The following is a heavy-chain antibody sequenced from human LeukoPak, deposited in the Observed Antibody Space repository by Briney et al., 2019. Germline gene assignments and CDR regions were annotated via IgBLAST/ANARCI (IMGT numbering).Heavy chain of an antibody. CDR3: ARDQGDVLLWFGESGGTFDY. D-gene: IGHD3-10*01. V-gene: IGHV4-38-2*02. CDR2: IYHSGST. Sequence: KPSETLSLTCTVSGGSISSYYWSWIRQPPGKGLEWIGSIYHSGSTYYNPSLKSRVTISVDTSKNQFSLKLSSVTAADTAVYYCARDQGDVLLWFGESGGTFDYWGQGTLVTVSS. CDR1: GGSISSYY. J-gene: IGHJ4*02.